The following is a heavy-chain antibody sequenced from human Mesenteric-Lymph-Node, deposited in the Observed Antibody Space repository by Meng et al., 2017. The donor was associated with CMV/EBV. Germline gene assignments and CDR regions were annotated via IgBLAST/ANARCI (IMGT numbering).Heavy chain of an antibody. CDR1: GYTFTSYG. V-gene: IGHV1-2*02. J-gene: IGHJ4*02. CDR2: INPNSGGT. D-gene: IGHD2-2*01. Sequence: ASVKVSCKASGYTFTSYGISWVRQAPGQGREWMGWINPNSGGTNFVQRFQGRVTMTRDTSISTAYMELSRLRSDDTAVYYCAKDMVPAAQGDFDYWGQGALVTVSS. CDR3: AKDMVPAAQGDFDY.